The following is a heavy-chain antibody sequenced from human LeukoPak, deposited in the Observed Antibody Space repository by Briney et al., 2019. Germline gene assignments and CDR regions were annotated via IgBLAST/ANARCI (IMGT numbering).Heavy chain of an antibody. CDR2: IYSGGST. V-gene: IGHV3-53*01. J-gene: IGHJ4*02. Sequence: PGGSLRLSCAASGFTVSSNYMSWVRQARRKGLEWVSVIYSGGSTYYADSVTGRFTIARDNSKNTLYLQMKRLRAEDTAVYYCASNWGNETGLHWGQGTLVTVSS. D-gene: IGHD7-27*01. CDR1: GFTVSSNY. CDR3: ASNWGNETGLH.